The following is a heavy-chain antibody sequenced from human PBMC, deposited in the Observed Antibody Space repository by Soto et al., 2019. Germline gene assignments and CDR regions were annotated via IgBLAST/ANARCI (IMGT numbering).Heavy chain of an antibody. V-gene: IGHV4-59*01. CDR3: ARVVTVRSGSRYYYYMDV. Sequence: SGTLSLTCTVSGGSISSYYWSWIRQPPGKGLEWIGYIYYSGSTNYNPSLKSRVTISVDTSKNQFSLKLSSVTAADTAVYYCARVVTVRSGSRYYYYMDVWGKGTTVTVSS. D-gene: IGHD3-10*01. CDR1: GGSISSYY. CDR2: IYYSGST. J-gene: IGHJ6*03.